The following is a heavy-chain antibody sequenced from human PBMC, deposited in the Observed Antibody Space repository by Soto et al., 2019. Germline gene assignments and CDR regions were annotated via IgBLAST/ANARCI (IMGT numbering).Heavy chain of an antibody. CDR1: GGSISSGGYS. D-gene: IGHD5-18*01. CDR2: IYHSGST. Sequence: SETLSLTCAVSGGSISSGGYSWSWIRQPPGKGLEWIGYIYHSGSTYYNPSLKSRVTISVDRSKNQFSLKLSSVTAADTAVYYCVKDSGYNYGYFRWFNPWGQGTLVTVSS. CDR3: VKDSGYNYGYFRWFNP. V-gene: IGHV4-30-2*02. J-gene: IGHJ5*02.